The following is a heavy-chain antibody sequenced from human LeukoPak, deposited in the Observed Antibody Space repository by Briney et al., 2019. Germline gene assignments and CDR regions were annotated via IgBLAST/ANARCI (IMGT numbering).Heavy chain of an antibody. Sequence: GSLRLSFAASGXTFSSYEMNWVRQAPGKGLEWVSHISSSGSTIYYADSVKGRFTISRDNAKNSLYLQMNSLRDEGTAVYYCAHSSDFDYWGQGTLVTVSS. CDR2: ISSSGSTI. J-gene: IGHJ4*02. V-gene: IGHV3-48*03. CDR1: GXTFSSYE. D-gene: IGHD3-22*01. CDR3: AHSSDFDY.